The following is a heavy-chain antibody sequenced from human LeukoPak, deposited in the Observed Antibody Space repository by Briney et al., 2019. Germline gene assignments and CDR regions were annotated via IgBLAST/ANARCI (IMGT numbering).Heavy chain of an antibody. D-gene: IGHD2/OR15-2a*01. V-gene: IGHV1-2*02. Sequence: GASVKVSCKASGYTFTDYLIHWVRQAPGQGLEYMGWINPKSGGTEYAQKFLGRVTMTRDTSTSTASMELSRLRSDDTAVYLCARDLSTSSTWDLDYWGQGTLVTVSS. CDR1: GYTFTDYL. CDR2: INPKSGGT. CDR3: ARDLSTSSTWDLDY. J-gene: IGHJ4*02.